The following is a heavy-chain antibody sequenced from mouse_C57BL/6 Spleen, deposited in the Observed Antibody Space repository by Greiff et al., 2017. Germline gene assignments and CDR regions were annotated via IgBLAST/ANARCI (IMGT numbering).Heavy chain of an antibody. CDR2: IDPSDSYT. CDR1: GYTFTSYW. D-gene: IGHD3-2*02. J-gene: IGHJ2*01. Sequence: VQLQQPGAELVMPGASVKLSCKASGYTFTSYWMHWVKQRPGQGLEWIGEIDPSDSYTNYNQKFKGKSTLTVDKSSSTAYMQLSSLTSEDSAVYYCARQDSSGYVGYWGQGTTLTVSS. CDR3: ARQDSSGYVGY. V-gene: IGHV1-69*01.